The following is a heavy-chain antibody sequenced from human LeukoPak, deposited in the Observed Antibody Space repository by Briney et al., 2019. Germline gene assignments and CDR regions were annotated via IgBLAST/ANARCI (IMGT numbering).Heavy chain of an antibody. CDR1: GVSISSSY. CDR2: IFYSGST. V-gene: IGHV4-59*01. D-gene: IGHD3/OR15-3a*01. J-gene: IGHJ4*02. CDR3: ARDVDGLGIDY. Sequence: SETLSLTCTVSGVSISSSYWTWLRRPPGKGLEWIGYIFYSGSTNYNPSLKSRGAISVDTSRNQFSLKLTSVTAADTAIYYCARDVDGLGIDYWGQGALVTVSS.